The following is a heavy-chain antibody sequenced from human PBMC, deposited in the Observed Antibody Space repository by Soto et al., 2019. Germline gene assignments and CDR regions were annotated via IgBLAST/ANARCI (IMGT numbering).Heavy chain of an antibody. Sequence: ASVKVSCKASGYMFTKSAMHWVRQAPGQRLEWMGWISGDSGNTKYSPKLQDRVTITRDTSASTAYMELSSLRSEDTALYYCARDGVAAGNVNFDYWGQGNMVTV. CDR2: ISGDSGNT. J-gene: IGHJ4*01. V-gene: IGHV1-3*01. D-gene: IGHD6-19*01. CDR1: GYMFTKSA. CDR3: ARDGVAAGNVNFDY.